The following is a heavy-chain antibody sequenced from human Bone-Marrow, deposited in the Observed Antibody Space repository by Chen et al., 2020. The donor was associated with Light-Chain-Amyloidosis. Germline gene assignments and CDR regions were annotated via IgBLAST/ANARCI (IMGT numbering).Heavy chain of an antibody. Sequence: QVQLVQSGAEVKKPGASVKVSCKASGYTFTSSDINWVRQATGQGLEWMGWMNPNSGNTGYAQKFEGRVTMTRNTSISTAYMELSSLRSEDTAVYYCARTLGGLYYYYYYMDVWGKGTTVTVSS. D-gene: IGHD2-15*01. V-gene: IGHV1-8*01. CDR1: GYTFTSSD. CDR3: ARTLGGLYYYYYYMDV. J-gene: IGHJ6*03. CDR2: MNPNSGNT.